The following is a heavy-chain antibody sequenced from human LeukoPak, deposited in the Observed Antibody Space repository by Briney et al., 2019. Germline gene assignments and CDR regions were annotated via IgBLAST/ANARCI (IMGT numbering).Heavy chain of an antibody. J-gene: IGHJ4*02. D-gene: IGHD2-2*01. Sequence: GGSLRLSCAASGFTFSSYGMHWVRQAPGKGLEWVAVIWYDGSNKYYADSVKGRFTISRDNSKNTLYLQVNSLRAEDTAVYYCAKDHGDIVVVPAATAPDYWGQGTLVTVSS. CDR2: IWYDGSNK. CDR3: AKDHGDIVVVPAATAPDY. V-gene: IGHV3-33*06. CDR1: GFTFSSYG.